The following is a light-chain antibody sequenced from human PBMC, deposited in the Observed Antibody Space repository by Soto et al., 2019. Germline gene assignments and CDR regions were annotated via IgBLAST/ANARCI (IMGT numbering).Light chain of an antibody. CDR1: QSVSSY. J-gene: IGKJ2*01. Sequence: EIVLTQSPATLSLSPGERATLSCRASQSVSSYLAWYQQKPGQARRLLIYDASNRATGIPARFSGSGSATDFTLTISSLEPEDFAVYYCQQRSNWPPYTFGQGTKLEIK. CDR3: QQRSNWPPYT. CDR2: DAS. V-gene: IGKV3-11*01.